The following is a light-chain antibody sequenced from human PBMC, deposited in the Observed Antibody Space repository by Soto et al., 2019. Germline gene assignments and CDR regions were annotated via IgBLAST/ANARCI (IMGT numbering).Light chain of an antibody. CDR2: EVS. J-gene: IGLJ1*01. CDR3: SSYTSSSTLN. CDR1: SSDVGGYNY. V-gene: IGLV2-14*01. Sequence: QSALTQPASVSGSPGQSITISCTGTSSDVGGYNYVSWYQQHPGKAPKLMIYEVSNRTSGVSNRFSGSKSGNTASLTISGLQAEDEADYYCSSYTSSSTLNFGTGTKLTVL.